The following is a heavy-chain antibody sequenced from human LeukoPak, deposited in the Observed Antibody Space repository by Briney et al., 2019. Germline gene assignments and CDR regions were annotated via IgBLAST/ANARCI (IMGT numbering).Heavy chain of an antibody. CDR1: AGSISSYY. CDR3: ARDLDDSSGYYTNWFDP. V-gene: IGHV4-4*07. CDR2: IYTSGST. J-gene: IGHJ5*02. D-gene: IGHD3-22*01. Sequence: SETLSLTCTVSAGSISSYYWSWIRQPAGKGLEWIGRIYTSGSTNYNPSLKSRVTMSVDTSKTQFSLELSSVTAADTAVYYCARDLDDSSGYYTNWFDPWGQGTLVSVSS.